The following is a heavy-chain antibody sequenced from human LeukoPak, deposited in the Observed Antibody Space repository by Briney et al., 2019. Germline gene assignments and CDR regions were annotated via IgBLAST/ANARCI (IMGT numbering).Heavy chain of an antibody. D-gene: IGHD2-15*01. CDR1: GDSISSFY. CDR3: ARDIEGGSKDWVDS. CDR2: IHPSGIT. V-gene: IGHV4-4*07. J-gene: IGHJ5*01. Sequence: SETLSLTCTVSGDSISSFYCSWIRQPAGKGLEWIGRIHPSGITNYNPSLESRVTMSADTSKNQFSLKLSSVTAADTAVYFCARDIEGGSKDWVDSWGQGALVTVSS.